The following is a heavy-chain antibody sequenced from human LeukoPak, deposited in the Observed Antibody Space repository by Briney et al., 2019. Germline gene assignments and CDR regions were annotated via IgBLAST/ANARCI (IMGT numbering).Heavy chain of an antibody. J-gene: IGHJ6*02. CDR2: ISAYNGNT. Sequence: ASVKVSCKASGGTFSSYAISWVRQAPGQGLEWMGWISAYNGNTNYAQKLQGRVTMTTDTSTSTAYMELRSLRSDDTAVYYCAREMYYDILTGTYYYYYYGMDVWGQGTTVTVSS. CDR1: GGTFSSYA. CDR3: AREMYYDILTGTYYYYYYGMDV. V-gene: IGHV1-18*01. D-gene: IGHD3-9*01.